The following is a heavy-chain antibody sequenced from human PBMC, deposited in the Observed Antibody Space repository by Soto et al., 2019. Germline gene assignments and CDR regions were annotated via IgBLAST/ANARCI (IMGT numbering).Heavy chain of an antibody. J-gene: IGHJ6*02. CDR1: GFSFSTYS. V-gene: IGHV3-21*01. D-gene: IGHD2-21*02. CDR2: IGRRSDI. Sequence: PGGSLRLSCEASGFSFSTYSMRWVRQAPGKGLEWVSSIGRRSDIYYADSVKGRFTISRDNAKNSVSLQMNSLRDEDTAVYYCAREETAWPLAYGLDVWGQGTTVTVSS. CDR3: AREETAWPLAYGLDV.